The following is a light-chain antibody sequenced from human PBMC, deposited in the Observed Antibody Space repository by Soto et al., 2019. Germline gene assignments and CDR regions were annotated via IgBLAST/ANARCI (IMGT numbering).Light chain of an antibody. Sequence: EIVMTQSPATLSVSPGERATVSCRAGQSLNYNLAWYQQKPGQPPRLLLYGASTRATGIPVRFRGSGSGTEFTLTISSLQSEDSAVYYCHQYNSWPRGTFGPGTKVEIK. CDR3: HQYNSWPRGT. J-gene: IGKJ3*01. CDR1: QSLNYN. V-gene: IGKV3-15*01. CDR2: GAS.